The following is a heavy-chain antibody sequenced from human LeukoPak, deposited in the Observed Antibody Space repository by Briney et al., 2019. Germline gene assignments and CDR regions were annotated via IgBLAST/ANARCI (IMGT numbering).Heavy chain of an antibody. CDR1: GYTFTSYD. CDR3: ARGRVGDLEMVGSSWYTLLTPSYYYYYMDV. CDR2: MNPNSGNT. V-gene: IGHV1-8*01. J-gene: IGHJ6*03. D-gene: IGHD6-13*01. Sequence: ASVKVSCKASGYTFTSYDINWVRQATGQGLEWMGWMNPNSGNTGYAQKFQGRVTMTRNTSISTAYMELSSLRSEDTAVYYCARGRVGDLEMVGSSWYTLLTPSYYYYYMDVWGKGTTVTVSS.